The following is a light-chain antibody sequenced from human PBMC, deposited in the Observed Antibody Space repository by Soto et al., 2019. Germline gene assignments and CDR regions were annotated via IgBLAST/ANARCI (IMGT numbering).Light chain of an antibody. V-gene: IGLV1-36*01. CDR3: AVWDDSLHGRV. CDR2: YDD. J-gene: IGLJ3*02. Sequence: QSVLTQPPSVSAAPRQRVTISCSGSSSNIGNNAVNWYQQLPGKAPKLLIYYDDLLPSGVSDRFSGSKSGTSASLAISGLQSEDEADYYCAVWDDSLHGRVFGGGTKLT. CDR1: SSNIGNNA.